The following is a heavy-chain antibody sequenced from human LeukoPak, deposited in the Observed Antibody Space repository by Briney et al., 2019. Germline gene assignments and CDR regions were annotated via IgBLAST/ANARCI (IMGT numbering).Heavy chain of an antibody. CDR2: ISSSSSYI. Sequence: GGSLRLSCAASGFTFSSYSMNWVRQAPGKGLEWVSSISSSSSYIYYADSVKGRSTISRDNAKNSLYLQMNSLRAEDTAVYYCASAPGSTDYWGQGTLVTVSS. D-gene: IGHD6-13*01. J-gene: IGHJ4*02. V-gene: IGHV3-21*01. CDR1: GFTFSSYS. CDR3: ASAPGSTDY.